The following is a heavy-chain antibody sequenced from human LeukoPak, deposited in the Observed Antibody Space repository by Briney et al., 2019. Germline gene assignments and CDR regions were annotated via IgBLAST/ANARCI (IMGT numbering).Heavy chain of an antibody. CDR3: ARREYVVEMATTDAFDI. CDR2: IYPGDSDT. V-gene: IGHV5-51*01. Sequence: GESLKISCKGSGYSFTSYWIGWVRQMPGKGLEWMGIIYPGDSDTRYSPSFQGQVTISADKSISAAYLQWSSLKASDTAMYYCARREYVVEMATTDAFDIWGQGTMVTVSS. CDR1: GYSFTSYW. D-gene: IGHD5-24*01. J-gene: IGHJ3*02.